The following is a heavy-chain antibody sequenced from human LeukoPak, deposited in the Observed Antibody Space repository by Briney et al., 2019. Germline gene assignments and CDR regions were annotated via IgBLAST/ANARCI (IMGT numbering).Heavy chain of an antibody. CDR3: LRGHRNSSPIDY. Sequence: GASVRISSANPGYTFTSYDMSWGRQATGQGLEWMGWMNPNTGNTGYAQQFQGRVTITRSTSISTAYIVLSSLRSEDTAVYYCLRGHRNSSPIDYWGQGTLVTVSS. J-gene: IGHJ4*02. CDR1: GYTFTSYD. CDR2: MNPNTGNT. D-gene: IGHD2-2*01. V-gene: IGHV1-8*03.